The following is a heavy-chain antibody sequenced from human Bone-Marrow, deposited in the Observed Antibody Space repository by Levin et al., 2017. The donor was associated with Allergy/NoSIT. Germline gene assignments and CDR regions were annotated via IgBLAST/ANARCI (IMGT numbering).Heavy chain of an antibody. J-gene: IGHJ5*01. CDR2: IISDDSDT. Sequence: GGSLRLSCSASGFTFSRYYMHWVRQAPGEGLVWVSRIISDDSDTKYADSVKGRSTISRDNAKNTLYLQMNSLRAEDTAVYYCARGGCSSTSCLDSWGQGTLVTVSS. CDR3: ARGGCSSTSCLDS. CDR1: GFTFSRYY. V-gene: IGHV3-74*01. D-gene: IGHD2-2*01.